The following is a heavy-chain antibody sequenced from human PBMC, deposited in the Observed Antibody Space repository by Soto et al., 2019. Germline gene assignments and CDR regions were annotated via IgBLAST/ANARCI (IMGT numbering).Heavy chain of an antibody. V-gene: IGHV3-23*01. CDR1: GFTFSSYA. D-gene: IGHD2-15*01. CDR3: AKDAKIVVVVAATNL. CDR2: ISGSGGST. J-gene: IGHJ5*02. Sequence: GGSLRLSCAASGFTFSSYAMSWVRQAPGKGLEWVSAISGSGGSTYYADSVKGRFAISRDNSKNTLYLQMNSLRAEDTAVYYCAKDAKIVVVVAATNLWGQGTLVTVSS.